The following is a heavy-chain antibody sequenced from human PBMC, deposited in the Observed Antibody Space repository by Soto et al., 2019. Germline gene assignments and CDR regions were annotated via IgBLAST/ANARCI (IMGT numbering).Heavy chain of an antibody. Sequence: DVQLVKSGGGLIQPGGSLRLSCAASGITATNGHMSWVRQAPGKGLEWVSVIYSDDNTYYADSVKGRFTISRDTSKNTVYLQMNSLRAEDTAVYCCARDWNGDQYVDFWDQGSLVSVSS. J-gene: IGHJ4*02. D-gene: IGHD4-17*01. CDR1: GITATNGH. CDR3: ARDWNGDQYVDF. V-gene: IGHV3-53*01. CDR2: IYSDDNT.